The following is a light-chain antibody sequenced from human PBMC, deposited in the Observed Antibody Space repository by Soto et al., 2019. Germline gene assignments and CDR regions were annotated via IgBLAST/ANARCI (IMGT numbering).Light chain of an antibody. J-gene: IGLJ1*01. V-gene: IGLV1-40*01. CDR1: SSNIGAEYD. CDR2: GDN. Sequence: VLTQPPSVSGAPGQRVAISCTGSSSNIGAEYDVHWYQQPPGTAPKRLIYGDNNRPSGVPDRFSGSKSGTSASLAITGLQPEDEADYYCQSYDSSLTTFVFGTGTKVTVL. CDR3: QSYDSSLTTFV.